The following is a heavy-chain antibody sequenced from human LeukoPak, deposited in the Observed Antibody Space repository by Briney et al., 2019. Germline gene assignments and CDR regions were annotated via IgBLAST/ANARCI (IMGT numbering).Heavy chain of an antibody. CDR1: GFSFSNYA. Sequence: GGPLRLSCAASGFSFSNYAMGWVRQAPGKGLEWVSSVSGSGRSTYYADSVKGRFTISRDNSTNTVYLQMSSLRVEDTAVYYCAKSNGYRVYNWFDPWGQGTLVTVSS. V-gene: IGHV3-23*01. CDR3: AKSNGYRVYNWFDP. D-gene: IGHD6-13*01. J-gene: IGHJ5*02. CDR2: VSGSGRST.